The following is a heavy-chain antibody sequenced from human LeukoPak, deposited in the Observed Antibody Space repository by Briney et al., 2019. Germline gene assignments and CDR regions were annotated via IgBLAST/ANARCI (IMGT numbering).Heavy chain of an antibody. J-gene: IGHJ3*02. CDR2: IIPILGIA. CDR1: GGTFSSYV. Sequence: GASVKVSCKASGGTFSSYVISWVRQAPGQGLEWMGRIIPILGIANYAQKFQGRVTITADKSTSTAYMELSSLRSEDTAVYYCARGTTNTKGAFDMWGQGTMVTVSS. D-gene: IGHD2-8*01. CDR3: ARGTTNTKGAFDM. V-gene: IGHV1-69*04.